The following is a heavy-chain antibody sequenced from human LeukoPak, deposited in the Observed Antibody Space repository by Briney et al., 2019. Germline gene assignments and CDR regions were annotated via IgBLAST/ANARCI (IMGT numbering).Heavy chain of an antibody. Sequence: PGGSLRLSCAASGFTFSSYAMSWVRQAPGKGLEWVSVISASGGSTYYADSVKGGFTISRDNSKNTLYLQMNSLRAEDTAVYYCAKGARSSTSCSFDYWGQGTLVTVSS. D-gene: IGHD2-2*01. CDR1: GFTFSSYA. J-gene: IGHJ4*02. CDR2: ISASGGST. CDR3: AKGARSSTSCSFDY. V-gene: IGHV3-23*01.